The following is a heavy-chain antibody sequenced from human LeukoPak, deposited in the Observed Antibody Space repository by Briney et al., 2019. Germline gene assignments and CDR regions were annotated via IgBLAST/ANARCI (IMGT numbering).Heavy chain of an antibody. V-gene: IGHV3-48*02. Sequence: GGSLRLSCAASGFTFSSYSMNWVRQAPGKGLEWISYISSSGRTTNYADSVKGRFTISRDNAKNLLYLQMNSLKDGDTAVYYCATSGTYRFDYWGQGTLVTVSS. J-gene: IGHJ4*02. CDR3: ATSGTYRFDY. D-gene: IGHD1-26*01. CDR1: GFTFSSYS. CDR2: ISSSGRTT.